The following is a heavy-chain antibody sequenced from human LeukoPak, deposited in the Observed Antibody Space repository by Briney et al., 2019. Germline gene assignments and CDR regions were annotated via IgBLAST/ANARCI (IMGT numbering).Heavy chain of an antibody. V-gene: IGHV1-2*02. Sequence: ASVKVSCKASGYTFTGYYMHWVRQAPGQGLEWMGWINTNSGDTNYAQKFQGRVTMTRDTSISTAYMELSRLRSDDTAVYYCARAWYSSSWYLSYWGQGTLVTVSS. CDR1: GYTFTGYY. J-gene: IGHJ4*02. D-gene: IGHD6-13*01. CDR3: ARAWYSSSWYLSY. CDR2: INTNSGDT.